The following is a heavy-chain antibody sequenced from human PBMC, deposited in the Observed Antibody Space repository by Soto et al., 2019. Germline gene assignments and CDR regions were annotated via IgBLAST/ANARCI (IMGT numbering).Heavy chain of an antibody. CDR1: GYTFTSYT. J-gene: IGHJ4*02. CDR3: ARAQGSCCWYSLDY. Sequence: QVQLVQSGAEEKKPGASVKVSCKASGYTFTSYTMHWVRQAPGQRLEWMGWINTGNGNTKYSQKFQGRVTITRDTSASTAYMELSSLRSEDTAVYYCARAQGSCCWYSLDYWGQGTLVTVSS. CDR2: INTGNGNT. D-gene: IGHD6-19*01. V-gene: IGHV1-3*04.